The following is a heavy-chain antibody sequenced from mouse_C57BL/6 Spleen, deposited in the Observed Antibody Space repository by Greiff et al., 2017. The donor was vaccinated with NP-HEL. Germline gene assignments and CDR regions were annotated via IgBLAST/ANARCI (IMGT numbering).Heavy chain of an antibody. CDR1: GFSLTSYG. D-gene: IGHD2-10*01. CDR2: IWSDGST. CDR3: ARHAYYAQYFDV. V-gene: IGHV2-6-1*01. J-gene: IGHJ1*03. Sequence: VKLMESGPGLVAPSQSLSITCTVSGFSLTSYGVHWVRQPPGKGLEWLVVIWSDGSTTYNSALKSRLSISKDNSKSQVFLKMNSLQTDDTAMYYCARHAYYAQYFDVWGTGTTVTVSS.